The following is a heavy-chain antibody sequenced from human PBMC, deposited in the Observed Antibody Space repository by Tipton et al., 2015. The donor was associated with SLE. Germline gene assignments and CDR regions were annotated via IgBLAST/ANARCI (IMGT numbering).Heavy chain of an antibody. D-gene: IGHD6-13*01. V-gene: IGHV3-7*01. CDR3: VSPVRISWDC. CDR2: INPDGSRE. Sequence: VQLVQSGGGLVQPGESLRLSCAASGFTFGSVWMSWVRQAPGKGLEWVANINPDGSRELYVDSVEGRFTISRDNAMNSLYLQMSSLRVDDTAVYYCVSPVRISWDCWGQRSLVTVS. J-gene: IGHJ4*02. CDR1: GFTFGSVW.